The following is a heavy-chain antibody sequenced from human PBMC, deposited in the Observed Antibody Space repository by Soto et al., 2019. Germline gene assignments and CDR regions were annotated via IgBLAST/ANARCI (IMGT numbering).Heavy chain of an antibody. CDR2: IYHSGST. J-gene: IGHJ6*02. CDR3: ARGARYYDFWSGYYSHYYYGMDV. Sequence: TSETLSLTCAVSGYSISSGYYWGWIRQPPGKGLEWIGSIYHSGSTYYNPSLKSRVTISVDTSKNQFSLKPSSVTAADTAVYYCARGARYYDFWSGYYSHYYYGMDVWGQGTTVTVSS. D-gene: IGHD3-3*01. CDR1: GYSISSGYY. V-gene: IGHV4-38-2*01.